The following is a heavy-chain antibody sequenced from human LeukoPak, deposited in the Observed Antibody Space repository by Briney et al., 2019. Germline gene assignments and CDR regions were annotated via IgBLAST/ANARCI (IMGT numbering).Heavy chain of an antibody. D-gene: IGHD2-21*01. CDR2: ISAYNGNT. CDR3: ATDENRGDISHGY. V-gene: IGHV1-18*04. J-gene: IGHJ4*02. CDR1: GYTFTGYY. Sequence: GASVKVSCKASGYTFTGYYMHWVRQAPGQGLELMGWISAYNGNTNYSQKLQGRVTMTTNTSNTTAYMELRSLRSDDTATYYNATDENRGDISHGYWGQGTLVTVSS.